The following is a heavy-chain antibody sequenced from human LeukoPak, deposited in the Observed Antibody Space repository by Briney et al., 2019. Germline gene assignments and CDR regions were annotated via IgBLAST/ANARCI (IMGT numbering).Heavy chain of an antibody. J-gene: IGHJ4*02. CDR3: AKGRGATVVANFDY. Sequence: GRSLRLSCAASGFTFSSYGMHWVRQAPGKGLEWVALISYDGTDKYYADSVKGRFTISRDNSKNTLYLQMNSLRAEDTAVYYCAKGRGATVVANFDYWGQGTLVTVSS. V-gene: IGHV3-30*18. D-gene: IGHD4-23*01. CDR1: GFTFSSYG. CDR2: ISYDGTDK.